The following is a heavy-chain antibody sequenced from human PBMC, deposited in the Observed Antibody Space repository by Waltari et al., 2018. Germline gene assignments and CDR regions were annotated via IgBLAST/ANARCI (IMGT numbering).Heavy chain of an antibody. Sequence: EVQLVESGGGLVQPGGSLRLSCAASGFILSDYWMHWVRQAPGKGVMWVSRFKSDGSSTAYADFVKGRFTVSRETARNTLYLQMNSLSAEDTAVYYCARGGQVLNWPFDMWGQGTVVTVSS. CDR2: FKSDGSST. D-gene: IGHD2-2*01. CDR3: ARGGQVLNWPFDM. J-gene: IGHJ3*02. CDR1: GFILSDYW. V-gene: IGHV3-74*01.